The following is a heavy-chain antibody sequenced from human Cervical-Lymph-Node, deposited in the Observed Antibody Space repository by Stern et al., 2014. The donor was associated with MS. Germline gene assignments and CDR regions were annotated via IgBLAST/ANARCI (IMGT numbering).Heavy chain of an antibody. Sequence: QLQLQESGPGLVKPSETLSLTCTVSGGSVSSGSYYWSWIRQPPGKGLEWIGYIYYSGSTNYNPSLKSRVTISVDTSKNQFSLKLSSVTAADTAVYYCARTGSGSYFRLWGQGTLVTDSS. D-gene: IGHD3-10*01. CDR1: GGSVSSGSYY. J-gene: IGHJ4*02. CDR2: IYYSGST. V-gene: IGHV4-61*01. CDR3: ARTGSGSYFRL.